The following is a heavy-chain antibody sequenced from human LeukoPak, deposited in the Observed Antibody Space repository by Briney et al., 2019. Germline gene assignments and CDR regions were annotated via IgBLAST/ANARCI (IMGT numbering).Heavy chain of an antibody. V-gene: IGHV3-66*02. J-gene: IGHJ4*02. CDR1: GFTVSSNY. D-gene: IGHD3-3*01. Sequence: PGGSLRLSCAASGFTVSSNYVSWVRQAPGKGLEWVSVIYSGGSGGSTYYADSVKGRFTISRDNSKNTLYLQMNSLRVEETAVYYCARDDFWSGYYFDYWGQGTLVTVSS. CDR3: ARDDFWSGYYFDY. CDR2: IYSGGSGGST.